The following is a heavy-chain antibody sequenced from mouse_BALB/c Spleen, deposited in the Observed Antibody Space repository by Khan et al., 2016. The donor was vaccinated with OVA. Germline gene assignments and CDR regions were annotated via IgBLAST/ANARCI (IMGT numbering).Heavy chain of an antibody. J-gene: IGHJ4*01. CDR1: GYTFTSYW. CDR2: IGPGSSNS. Sequence: DLVKPGTSVKLSCKASGYTFTSYWINWIKQRPGQGLEWIGRIGPGSSNSYYNEMFKGKASLTVDTSPSTAYIQLSSLSSDDSAVYFCARENYYGRGCYAMDYWGQGTSVTVSS. CDR3: ARENYYGRGCYAMDY. V-gene: IGHV1S41*01. D-gene: IGHD1-1*02.